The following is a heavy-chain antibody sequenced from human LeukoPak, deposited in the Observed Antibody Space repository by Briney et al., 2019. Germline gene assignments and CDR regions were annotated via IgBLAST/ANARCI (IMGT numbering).Heavy chain of an antibody. CDR3: ARTASGPSYSSSWYDWFDP. J-gene: IGHJ5*02. D-gene: IGHD6-13*01. CDR1: GYTFTSYD. CDR2: IIPIFGTA. Sequence: GASVKVSCKASGYTFTSYDINWVRQAPGQGLEWMGRIIPIFGTANYAQKFQGRVTITTDESTSTAYMELSSLRSEDTAVYYCARTASGPSYSSSWYDWFDPWGQGTLVTVSS. V-gene: IGHV1-69*05.